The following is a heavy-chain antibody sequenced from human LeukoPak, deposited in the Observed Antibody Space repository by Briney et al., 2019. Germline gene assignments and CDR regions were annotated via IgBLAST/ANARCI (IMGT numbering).Heavy chain of an antibody. J-gene: IGHJ4*02. V-gene: IGHV3-48*02. CDR2: ISSSSTI. CDR3: ARGEGFDY. CDR1: GFTFSSYS. Sequence: GGSLRLSCAASGFTFSSYSMNWVRQAPGKGLEWVSYISSSSTIYYADSVKGRFTISRDNAKNSLYLQMNSLRDEDTAVYYCARGEGFDYWGQGTLVTVSS.